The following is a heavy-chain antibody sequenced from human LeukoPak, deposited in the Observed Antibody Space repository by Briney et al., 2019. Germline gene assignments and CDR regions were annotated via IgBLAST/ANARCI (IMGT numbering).Heavy chain of an antibody. J-gene: IGHJ4*02. Sequence: SVKVSCKASGYTFTSYGISWVRQAPGQGLEWMGGIIPIFGTANYAQKFQGRVTITADESTSTAYMELSSLRSEDTAVYYCATGYYYDSSGPWWGIDYWGQGTLVTVSS. D-gene: IGHD3-22*01. CDR3: ATGYYYDSSGPWWGIDY. CDR1: GYTFTSYG. CDR2: IIPIFGTA. V-gene: IGHV1-69*13.